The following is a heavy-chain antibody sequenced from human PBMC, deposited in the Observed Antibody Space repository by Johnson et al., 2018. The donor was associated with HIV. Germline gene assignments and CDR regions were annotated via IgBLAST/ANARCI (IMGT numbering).Heavy chain of an antibody. Sequence: VQLVESGGGLVQPGGSLRLSCAASGFTFSSYAMSWVRQAPGKGLEWVSAISGSGGSTYYADSVKGRFTISRDNSKNTLYLQMNSLRAEDTAVYYCAKDKSLLAAPPDAFDIWGQGTMVTVSS. D-gene: IGHD6-6*01. CDR3: AKDKSLLAAPPDAFDI. V-gene: IGHV3-23*04. CDR1: GFTFSSYA. J-gene: IGHJ3*02. CDR2: ISGSGGST.